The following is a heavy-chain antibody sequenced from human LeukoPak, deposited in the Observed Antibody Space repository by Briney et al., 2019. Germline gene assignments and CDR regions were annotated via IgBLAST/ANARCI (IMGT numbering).Heavy chain of an antibody. V-gene: IGHV1-8*01. CDR3: ATEYQLPHANRKGEIPNGYYYMDV. Sequence: ASVKVSCKASGYTFTSYDINWVRQATGQGLEWMGWMNPNSGNTGYAQKFQGRVTMTRNTSISTAYMELSSLRSEDTAVYYCATEYQLPHANRKGEIPNGYYYMDVWGKGTTVTVSS. CDR1: GYTFTSYD. D-gene: IGHD2-2*01. CDR2: MNPNSGNT. J-gene: IGHJ6*03.